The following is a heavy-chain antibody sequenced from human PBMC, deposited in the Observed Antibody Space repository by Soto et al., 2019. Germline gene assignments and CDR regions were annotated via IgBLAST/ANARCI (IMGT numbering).Heavy chain of an antibody. Sequence: PGGSLRLSCAASGFTFSGYAMHWVRQAPGKGLEWVAVISYDGSNKYYADSVKGRFTISRDNSKNTLYLQMNSLRAEDTAVYYCARDFQCGEYIFDYWGQGTLVTVSS. D-gene: IGHD4-17*01. CDR3: ARDFQCGEYIFDY. CDR1: GFTFSGYA. CDR2: ISYDGSNK. V-gene: IGHV3-30-3*01. J-gene: IGHJ4*02.